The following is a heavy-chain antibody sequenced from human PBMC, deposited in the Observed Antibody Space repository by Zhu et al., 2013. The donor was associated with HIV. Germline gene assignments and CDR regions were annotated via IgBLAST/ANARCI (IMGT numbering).Heavy chain of an antibody. J-gene: IGHJ6*03. Sequence: VQLQQWGSGLLKASETLSLTCAVSGGSLSVYSYSWIRQAPGKGLEWIGEINRSGSTNYNPSLKSRLTISLDTSKSQFSLELSSVTAADSAVYYCARFPYGGESQKHTSYMDVWGKGTTVTVSS. CDR1: GGSLSVYS. CDR3: ARFPYGGESQKHTSYMDV. V-gene: IGHV4-34*01. D-gene: IGHD2-21*01. CDR2: INRSGST.